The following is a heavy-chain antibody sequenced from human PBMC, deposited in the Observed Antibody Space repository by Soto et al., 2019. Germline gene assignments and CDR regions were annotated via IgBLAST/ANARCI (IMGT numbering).Heavy chain of an antibody. D-gene: IGHD1-1*01. CDR2: ISAHNGNT. CDR1: GYTFTSYG. Sequence: QVHLVQSGAEVKKPGASVKVSCKASGYTFTSYGITWVRHAPGQGLEWMGWISAHNGNTDYAQKLQGRVIVTRDTSTSTAYMELMSLRSDDTAVYYCARGRYGDYWGKGALVTVSS. J-gene: IGHJ4*02. V-gene: IGHV1-18*01. CDR3: ARGRYGDY.